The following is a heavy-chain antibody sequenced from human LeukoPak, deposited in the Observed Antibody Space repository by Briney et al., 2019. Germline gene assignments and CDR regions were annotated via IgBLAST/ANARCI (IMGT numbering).Heavy chain of an antibody. Sequence: GGSLRLSCAASGFTFSSYGMHWVRQAPGKGLEWVAFIRYDGSNKYYADSVKGRFTISRDNSKNTLYLQMNSLRAEDTAVYYCAKLNTVVVITTDWYFDLWGRGTLVTVSS. CDR3: AKLNTVVVITTDWYFDL. D-gene: IGHD3-22*01. CDR2: IRYDGSNK. CDR1: GFTFSSYG. V-gene: IGHV3-30*02. J-gene: IGHJ2*01.